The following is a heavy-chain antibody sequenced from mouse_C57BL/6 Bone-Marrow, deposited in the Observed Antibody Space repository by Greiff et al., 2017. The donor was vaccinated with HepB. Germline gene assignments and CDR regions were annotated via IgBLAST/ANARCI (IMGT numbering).Heavy chain of an antibody. D-gene: IGHD2-3*01. CDR2: IDPSDSYT. J-gene: IGHJ4*01. Sequence: QVQLQQPGAELVMPGASVKLSCKASGYTFTSYWMHWVKQRPGQGLEWIGEIDPSDSYTNYNQKFKGKSTLTVDKSSSTAYMQLSSLTSEDSAVYYCAKVSIGGYYYYAMDYWGQGTSVTVSS. V-gene: IGHV1-69*01. CDR3: AKVSIGGYYYYAMDY. CDR1: GYTFTSYW.